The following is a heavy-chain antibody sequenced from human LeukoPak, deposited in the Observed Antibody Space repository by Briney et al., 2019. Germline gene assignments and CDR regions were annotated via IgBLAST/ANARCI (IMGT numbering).Heavy chain of an antibody. D-gene: IGHD3-3*01. CDR3: ARSINYDLFDL. V-gene: IGHV3-74*01. CDR2: ISSDGSST. CDR1: GFTFSSYW. J-gene: IGHJ2*01. Sequence: GGSLTLSRAASGFTFSSYWMHWVRQAPGKGRVWVSRISSDGSSTSYADSVKGRFTISRDNAKNTLSLQLNSLRAEDTAVYYCARSINYDLFDLWGGGTLVTVSS.